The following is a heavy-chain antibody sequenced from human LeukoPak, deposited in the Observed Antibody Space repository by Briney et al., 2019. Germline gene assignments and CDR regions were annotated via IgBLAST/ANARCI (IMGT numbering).Heavy chain of an antibody. D-gene: IGHD5-12*01. J-gene: IGHJ5*02. V-gene: IGHV4-34*01. CDR2: INHSGST. CDR1: GGSFSGYY. CDR3: ARPVDIVATDGGCWFDP. Sequence: SETLSLTCAVYGGSFSGYYWSWIRQPPGKGLEWIGEINHSGSTNYNPSLKSRVTISVDTSKNQFSLKLSSVTAADTAVYYCARPVDIVATDGGCWFDPWGQGTLVTVSS.